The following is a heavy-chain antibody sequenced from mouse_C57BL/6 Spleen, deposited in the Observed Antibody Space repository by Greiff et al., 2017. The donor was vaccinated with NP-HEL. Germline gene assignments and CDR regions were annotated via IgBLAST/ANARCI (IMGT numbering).Heavy chain of an antibody. V-gene: IGHV5-17*01. CDR3: ARPERGSGFAY. CDR1: GFTFSDSG. J-gene: IGHJ3*01. CDR2: ISSGSSTL. Sequence: EVMLVESGGGLVKPGGSLKLSCAASGFTFSDSGMHLVRQAPEKGLAWVAYISSGSSTLYYADTVKGRVTISRDNDKNTLFLQMTSLRSEDTAMYYCARPERGSGFAYWGQGTLVTVSA.